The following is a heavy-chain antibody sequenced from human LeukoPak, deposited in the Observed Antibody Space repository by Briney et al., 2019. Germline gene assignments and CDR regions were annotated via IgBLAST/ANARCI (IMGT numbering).Heavy chain of an antibody. D-gene: IGHD3-3*01. CDR2: IIPIFGTA. CDR3: ARSETIFGVVIPRWTFDI. Sequence: PVKVSCKASGGTFSSYAISWVRQAPGQGLEWMGRIIPIFGTANYAQKFQGRVTITTDESTSTAYMELSSLRSEDTAVYYCARSETIFGVVIPRWTFDIWGQGTMVTVSS. V-gene: IGHV1-69*05. CDR1: GGTFSSYA. J-gene: IGHJ3*02.